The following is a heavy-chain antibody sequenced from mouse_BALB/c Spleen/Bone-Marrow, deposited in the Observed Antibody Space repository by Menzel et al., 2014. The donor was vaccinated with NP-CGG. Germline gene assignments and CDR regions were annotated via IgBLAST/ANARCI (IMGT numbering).Heavy chain of an antibody. CDR1: GYSFTTYW. CDR3: AREKVYYGISWFAY. D-gene: IGHD2-1*01. Sequence: QVQLQQSGTEVVRPGASVKLSCKASGYSFTTYWMNWVKQRPGQGLEWIGMIHPSDGETRLNQKFKDKATLTVDKSSSTAYMQLNSPTSEDSAVYYCAREKVYYGISWFAYWGQGTLVTVSA. V-gene: IGHV1-61*01. CDR2: IHPSDGET. J-gene: IGHJ3*01.